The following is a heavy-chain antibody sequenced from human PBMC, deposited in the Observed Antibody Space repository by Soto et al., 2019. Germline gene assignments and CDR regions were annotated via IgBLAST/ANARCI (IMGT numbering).Heavy chain of an antibody. J-gene: IGHJ4*02. CDR2: IKQDGSEK. V-gene: IGHV3-7*03. Sequence: PRGSLRLSCAASGFTFSAFWMTWVRQPPGKRPEWVANIKQDGSEKYYVDSVKGRFTISRDNAKNSLYLQMNSLRVEDTAMYYCARDTAVFDHWGQGTLVTVSS. D-gene: IGHD5-18*01. CDR3: ARDTAVFDH. CDR1: GFTFSAFW.